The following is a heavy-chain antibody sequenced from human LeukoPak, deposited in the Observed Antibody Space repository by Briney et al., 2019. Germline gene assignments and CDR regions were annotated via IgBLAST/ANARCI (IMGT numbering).Heavy chain of an antibody. J-gene: IGHJ5*02. V-gene: IGHV4-30-4*01. D-gene: IGHD3-3*01. CDR1: GGSISSGEYY. Sequence: SETLSLTCTVSGGSISSGEYYWSWIRQPPGKGLEWIGYIYHSGDTYYNRPLKNRITISKDTSKSQFSLRLSSVTAADTAVYYCARGDYNDFPYWFDPWGQGTLVTVSS. CDR2: IYHSGDT. CDR3: ARGDYNDFPYWFDP.